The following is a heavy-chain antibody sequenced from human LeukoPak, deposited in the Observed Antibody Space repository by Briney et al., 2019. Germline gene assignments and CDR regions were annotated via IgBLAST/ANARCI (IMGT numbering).Heavy chain of an antibody. CDR3: ARGRGRYYGSGSQPTDY. CDR1: GGSISSYY. J-gene: IGHJ4*02. Sequence: TSETLSLTCTVSGGSISSYYWTWIRQPPGKGLEWIGYIYYSGSTKYNPSLKSRVTISVDTSKNQFSLKLNSVTAADTAVYYCARGRGRYYGSGSQPTDYWGQGTLVTVSS. V-gene: IGHV4-59*12. CDR2: IYYSGST. D-gene: IGHD3-10*01.